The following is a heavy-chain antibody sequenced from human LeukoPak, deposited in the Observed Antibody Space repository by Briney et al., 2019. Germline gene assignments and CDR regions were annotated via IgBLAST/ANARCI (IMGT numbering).Heavy chain of an antibody. Sequence: GGSLRLSCAASGLTFSSYSMNWVRQAPVKGLEWVSSISSSSSYIYYADSVKGRFTISRDNAKNSLYLQMNSLRAEDTAVYYCASLDSSGYYVEAFDIWGQGTMVTVSS. CDR2: ISSSSSYI. CDR1: GLTFSSYS. V-gene: IGHV3-21*01. CDR3: ASLDSSGYYVEAFDI. J-gene: IGHJ3*02. D-gene: IGHD3-22*01.